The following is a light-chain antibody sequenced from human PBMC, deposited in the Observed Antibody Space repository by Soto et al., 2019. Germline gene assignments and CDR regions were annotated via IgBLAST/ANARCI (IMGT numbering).Light chain of an antibody. CDR1: QSVRNNY. V-gene: IGKV3-20*01. CDR3: QQYGSTPLT. Sequence: EIVLTQSPYTLSLSPGERATLSCRASQSVRNNYLAWYQQKPGQAPRFLIFDASSRATGIPDRFSGSGSGTDFTLTISRLEPEDFAVYYCQQYGSTPLTFGGGTKVDIK. CDR2: DAS. J-gene: IGKJ4*01.